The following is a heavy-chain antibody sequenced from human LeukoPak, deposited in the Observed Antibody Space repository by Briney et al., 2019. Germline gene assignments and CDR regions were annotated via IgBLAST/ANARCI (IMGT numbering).Heavy chain of an antibody. D-gene: IGHD2-2*01. J-gene: IGHJ5*01. Sequence: GGSLRLSCAASGFTFNNYAMSWVRQAPGKGLEWVSTISASGGTTYYADSVKGRFTISRDNSENTLFLQMNSLRAEDTAVYYCAKEPREYCSSTSCPNWFDSWGQGTLVTVSS. V-gene: IGHV3-23*01. CDR2: ISASGGTT. CDR1: GFTFNNYA. CDR3: AKEPREYCSSTSCPNWFDS.